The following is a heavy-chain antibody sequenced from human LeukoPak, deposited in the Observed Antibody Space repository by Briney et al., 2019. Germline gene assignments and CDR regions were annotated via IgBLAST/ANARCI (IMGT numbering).Heavy chain of an antibody. CDR1: GYTFTDYC. CDR2: INPNSGGT. Sequence: GASVRVSCTASGYTFTDYCVHWVRQAPGQGLEWMGWINPNSGGTNYAQKFQGRVTMTRDTSISTAYMELSRLRSDDTAVYYCARGRTTGNSHAFDIWGQGTMVTVSS. D-gene: IGHD1-1*01. CDR3: ARGRTTGNSHAFDI. J-gene: IGHJ3*02. V-gene: IGHV1-2*02.